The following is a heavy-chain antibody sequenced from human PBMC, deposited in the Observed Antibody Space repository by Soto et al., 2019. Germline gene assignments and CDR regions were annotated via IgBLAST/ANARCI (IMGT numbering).Heavy chain of an antibody. D-gene: IGHD6-13*01. Sequence: QVQLVQSGAEVKKPGASVKVSCKASGYTFTSYDINWVRQATGQGLEWMGWMNPNSGNTGYAQKFQGRVTMTRNTYISTADMELSSLRSEDTAVYYCARRAAAGTSARKDFDYWGQGTLVTVSS. J-gene: IGHJ4*02. V-gene: IGHV1-8*01. CDR3: ARRAAAGTSARKDFDY. CDR2: MNPNSGNT. CDR1: GYTFTSYD.